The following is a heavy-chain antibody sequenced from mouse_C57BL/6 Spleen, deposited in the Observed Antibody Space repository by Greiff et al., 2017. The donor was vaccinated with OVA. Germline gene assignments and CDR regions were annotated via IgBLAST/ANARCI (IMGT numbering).Heavy chain of an antibody. D-gene: IGHD3-3*01. J-gene: IGHJ2*01. CDR2: ISSGSSTI. CDR1: GFTFSDYG. Sequence: EVMLVESGGGLVKPGGSLKLSCAASGFTFSDYGMHWVRQAPEKGLEWVAYISSGSSTIYYADTVKGRFTISRDNAKNTLFLQMTSLKSEDTAMYYCARPGTSLLDYWGQGTTLTVSS. V-gene: IGHV5-17*01. CDR3: ARPGTSLLDY.